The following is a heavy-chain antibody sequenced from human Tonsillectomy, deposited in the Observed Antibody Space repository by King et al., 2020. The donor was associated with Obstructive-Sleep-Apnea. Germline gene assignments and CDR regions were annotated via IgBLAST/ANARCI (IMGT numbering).Heavy chain of an antibody. CDR1: GFSFSSYS. CDR2: ISLSGSTI. D-gene: IGHD2-2*02. CDR3: ARDLYEHYLDY. J-gene: IGHJ4*02. Sequence: DVQLVESGGGLEQPGGSLRLSCSASGFSFSSYSMNWVRQSPGMGLAWVSYISLSGSTIYYADSVQGRFTISRDNANHSLYLQMSSLRAEDTAVYYCARDLYEHYLDYWGRGTLVTVSS. V-gene: IGHV3-48*04.